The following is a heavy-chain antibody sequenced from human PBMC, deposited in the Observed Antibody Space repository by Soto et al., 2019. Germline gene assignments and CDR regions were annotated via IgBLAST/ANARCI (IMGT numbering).Heavy chain of an antibody. CDR1: GGTFSSYA. CDR3: AREEGTITIFGVVPGGYYYYGMDV. Sequence: SVKVSCKASGGTFSSYAISWVRQAPGQGLEWMGGIIPIFGTANYAQKFQGRVTITADESTSTAYMELSSLRSEDTAVYYCAREEGTITIFGVVPGGYYYYGMDVWGQGTTVTVSS. D-gene: IGHD3-3*01. J-gene: IGHJ6*02. CDR2: IIPIFGTA. V-gene: IGHV1-69*13.